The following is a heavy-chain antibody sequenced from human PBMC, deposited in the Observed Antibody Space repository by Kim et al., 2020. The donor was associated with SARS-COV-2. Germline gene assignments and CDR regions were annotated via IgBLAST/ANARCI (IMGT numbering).Heavy chain of an antibody. CDR2: IYTSGST. CDR3: ARGQGITIFGVVIDAFDY. V-gene: IGHV4-4*07. Sequence: SETLSLTCTVSGGSISSYYWSWIRQPAGKGLEWIGRIYTSGSTNYNPSLKSRVTMSVDTSKNQFSLKLSSVTAADTAVYYCARGQGITIFGVVIDAFDYWGQGTLVTVSS. J-gene: IGHJ4*02. CDR1: GGSISSYY. D-gene: IGHD3-3*01.